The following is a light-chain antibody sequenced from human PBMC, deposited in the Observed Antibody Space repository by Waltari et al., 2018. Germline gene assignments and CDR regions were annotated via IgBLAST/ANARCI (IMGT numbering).Light chain of an antibody. V-gene: IGKV3-20*01. CDR3: QQYGSSVMYT. Sequence: EVVLTQSPATLSLSPGERATLSCRASQSVSRSRVAWYLHKPGQAPRLLIYGASGRATGIPDRFSGSGSGTDSSLTISRVEPEDFAVYYCQQYGSSVMYTFGQGTKLEIK. J-gene: IGKJ2*01. CDR2: GAS. CDR1: QSVSRSR.